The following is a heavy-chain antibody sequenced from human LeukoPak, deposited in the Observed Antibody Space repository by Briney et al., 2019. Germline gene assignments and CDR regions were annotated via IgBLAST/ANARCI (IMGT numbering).Heavy chain of an antibody. V-gene: IGHV3-23*01. CDR2: ISDRGGST. CDR3: AKDQLGYCTNGLCYTKESPFDV. J-gene: IGHJ6*02. D-gene: IGHD2-8*01. CDR1: GFTFSNYA. Sequence: GGSLRLSCAASGFTFSNYAMSWVRQAPGKGLEWVSSISDRGGSTYYADSVKGRFTISRDSSKNTLYLQLNSLRAEDTAVYYCAKDQLGYCTNGLCYTKESPFDVWGQGTTVTVSS.